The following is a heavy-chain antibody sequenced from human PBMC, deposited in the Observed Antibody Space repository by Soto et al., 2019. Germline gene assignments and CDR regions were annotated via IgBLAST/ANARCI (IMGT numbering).Heavy chain of an antibody. Sequence: SETLSLTCAVYGGSFSGYYWSWIRQPPGKGLEWIGEINHSGSTNYNPSLKSRVTIPVDTSKNQFSLKLSSVTAADTAVYYCARGRARLRQQLIHWFDPWGQGTLVTVSS. D-gene: IGHD6-13*01. V-gene: IGHV4-34*01. CDR3: ARGRARLRQQLIHWFDP. J-gene: IGHJ5*02. CDR2: INHSGST. CDR1: GGSFSGYY.